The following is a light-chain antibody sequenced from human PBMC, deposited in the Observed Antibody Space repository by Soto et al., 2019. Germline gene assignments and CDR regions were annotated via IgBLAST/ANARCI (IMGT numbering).Light chain of an antibody. CDR2: AAS. CDR3: QKSYSIPWT. CDR1: QSLNNY. J-gene: IGKJ1*01. V-gene: IGKV1-39*01. Sequence: DIQMTQSPSTLSSSFGDSVTITCRASQSLNNYLAWYQQKPGKAPKLLIYAASSLQSGVPSRFSGSGSGTDLTLTISSLQPEDFATYSCQKSYSIPWTFGQGTKVDIK.